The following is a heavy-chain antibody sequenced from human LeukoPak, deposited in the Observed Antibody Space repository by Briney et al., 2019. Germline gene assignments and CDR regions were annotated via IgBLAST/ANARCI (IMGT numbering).Heavy chain of an antibody. CDR1: GYTFTSYY. V-gene: IGHV1-46*01. CDR2: INPSGGST. CDR3: ARDHNIVAPFDY. D-gene: IGHD5-12*01. Sequence: ASVKVSCKASGYTFTSYYMHWVRQAPGQGLEWMGIINPSGGSTSYAQKFQGRVTMTRDASTSTVYMELSSLRSEDTAVYYCARDHNIVAPFDYWGQGTLVTVSS. J-gene: IGHJ4*02.